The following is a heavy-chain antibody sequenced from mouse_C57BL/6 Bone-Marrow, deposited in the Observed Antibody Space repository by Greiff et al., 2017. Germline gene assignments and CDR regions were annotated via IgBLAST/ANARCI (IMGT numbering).Heavy chain of an antibody. V-gene: IGHV5-17*01. Sequence: DVMLVESGGGLVKPGGSLKLSCAASGFTFSDYGMHWVRQAPEKGLEWVAYISSGSGTIYYADTVKGRFTISRDNAKNTLFLQMTSLRSEDSAMYYCARHGSSPYYFDYWGQGTTLTVSS. CDR3: ARHGSSPYYFDY. D-gene: IGHD1-1*01. CDR2: ISSGSGTI. CDR1: GFTFSDYG. J-gene: IGHJ2*01.